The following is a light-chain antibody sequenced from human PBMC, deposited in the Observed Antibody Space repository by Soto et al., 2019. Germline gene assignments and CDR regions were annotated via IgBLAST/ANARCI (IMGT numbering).Light chain of an antibody. CDR2: GNS. CDR1: SYNIGAGYD. J-gene: IGLJ2*01. Sequence: QSVLTQPPSMSGAPGQRVTISCTGNSYNIGAGYDVHWYQQLPGTAPKLLIYGNSNRPSGVPDRFSGSKSGTSASLAITGLQAEDEADYYCQSYDSSLSVSVVFGGGTKLTVL. V-gene: IGLV1-40*01. CDR3: QSYDSSLSVSVV.